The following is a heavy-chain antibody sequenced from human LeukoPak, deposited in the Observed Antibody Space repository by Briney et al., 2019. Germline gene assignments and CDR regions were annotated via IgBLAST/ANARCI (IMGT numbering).Heavy chain of an antibody. CDR2: IYYSGST. Sequence: KPGGSLRLSCAASGFTFSSYSMNWVRQAPGKGLEWIGSIYYSGSTYYNPSLKSRVTISVDTSKNQFSLKLSSVTAADTAVYYCARVDWLSTTGGNFDYWGQGTLVTVSS. J-gene: IGHJ4*02. CDR1: GFTFSSYSMN. D-gene: IGHD3-9*01. CDR3: ARVDWLSTTGGNFDY. V-gene: IGHV4-59*05.